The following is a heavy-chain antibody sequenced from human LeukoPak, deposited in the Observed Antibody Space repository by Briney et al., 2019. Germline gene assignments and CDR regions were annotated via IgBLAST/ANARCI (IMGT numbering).Heavy chain of an antibody. D-gene: IGHD3-10*01. CDR1: GFTFSSYW. J-gene: IGHJ6*04. Sequence: GGSLRLSCAASGFTFSSYWMSWVRQAPGKGLEWVANIKQDESEKYYVDSVKGRFTISRDNAKNSLYLQMNSLRAEDTAVYYCARDWGEQTAYYYYYYGMDVWGKGTTVTVSS. V-gene: IGHV3-7*03. CDR3: ARDWGEQTAYYYYYYGMDV. CDR2: IKQDESEK.